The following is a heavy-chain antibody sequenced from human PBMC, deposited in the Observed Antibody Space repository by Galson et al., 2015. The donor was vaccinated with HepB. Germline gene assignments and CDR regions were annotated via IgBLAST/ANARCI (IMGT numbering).Heavy chain of an antibody. CDR2: ISYDGSNK. Sequence: SLRLSCAASGFTFSTYAMHWVRLAPGKGLEGVAVISYDGSNKYYADYVKGRFTISRHNFHNMLYLQMNSLRAEDTAVYYGARARGGNNWYPPRDVVDIWGQGTMVTVSS. V-gene: IGHV3-30*04. D-gene: IGHD1-1*01. CDR1: GFTFSTYA. CDR3: ARARGGNNWYPPRDVVDI. J-gene: IGHJ3*02.